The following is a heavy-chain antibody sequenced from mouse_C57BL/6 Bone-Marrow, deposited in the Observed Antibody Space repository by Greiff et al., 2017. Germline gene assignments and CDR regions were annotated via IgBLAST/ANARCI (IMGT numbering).Heavy chain of an antibody. CDR3: ASTVVRAMDY. Sequence: QVQLQQPGAELVRPGSSVKLSCKASGYTFTSYWMHWVKQRPIQGLEWIGNIDPSDSETHYNQKFKDKATLTVDKSSSTAYMQLSSLTSEDSAVYYCASTVVRAMDYWAQGTSVTVSS. J-gene: IGHJ4*01. CDR1: GYTFTSYW. D-gene: IGHD1-1*01. V-gene: IGHV1-52*01. CDR2: IDPSDSET.